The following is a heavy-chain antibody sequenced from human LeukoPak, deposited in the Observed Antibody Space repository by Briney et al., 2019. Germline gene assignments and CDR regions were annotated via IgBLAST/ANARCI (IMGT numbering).Heavy chain of an antibody. CDR1: GFSVTNNY. CDR3: ARGKAVLYY. V-gene: IGHV3-53*01. CDR2: LYVGRAT. D-gene: IGHD6-19*01. Sequence: RGYLRLSCAVSGFSVTNNYMRWVRHATGKGLELVSLLYVGRATYYTDFLKGLFTISRDNVKISLYLQMNSLQDEYTALYHCARGKAVLYYWGQGTLVTVSS. J-gene: IGHJ4*02.